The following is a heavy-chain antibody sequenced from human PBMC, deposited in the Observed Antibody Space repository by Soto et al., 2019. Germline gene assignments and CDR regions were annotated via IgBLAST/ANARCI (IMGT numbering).Heavy chain of an antibody. D-gene: IGHD3-22*01. V-gene: IGHV3-23*01. J-gene: IGHJ1*01. CDR1: GFTFSSYA. CDR2: ISGSGGST. Sequence: GGSLRLSCAASGFTFSSYAMSWVRQAPGKGLEWVSAISGSGGSTYYADSVKGRFTISRDNSKNTLYLQMNSLRAEDTAVYYCAKDHYDSSGYYYRRLAEYFQHWGQGTLVTVSS. CDR3: AKDHYDSSGYYYRRLAEYFQH.